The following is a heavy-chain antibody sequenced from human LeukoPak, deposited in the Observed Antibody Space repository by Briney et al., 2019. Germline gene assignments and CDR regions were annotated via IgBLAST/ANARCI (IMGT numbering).Heavy chain of an antibody. CDR2: ISGSGGST. D-gene: IGHD1-26*01. J-gene: IGHJ3*02. Sequence: PGGSLRLSCAASGFTFSSYAMSWVRQAPGKGLEWVSAISGSGGSTYYADSVKGRFTISRDNSKNTLYLQMNSLRAEDTAVYYCATIVGATSRAFDIWGQGTMATVSS. V-gene: IGHV3-23*01. CDR1: GFTFSSYA. CDR3: ATIVGATSRAFDI.